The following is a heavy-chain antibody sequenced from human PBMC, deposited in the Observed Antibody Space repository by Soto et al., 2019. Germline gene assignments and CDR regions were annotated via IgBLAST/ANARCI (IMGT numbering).Heavy chain of an antibody. D-gene: IGHD3-3*01. CDR3: ARDRSAIFGVVRLDY. J-gene: IGHJ4*02. CDR2: ISYDGSNK. CDR1: GFTFSSYA. Sequence: PGGSLRLSCAASGFTFSSYAMHWVRQAPGKGLEWVAVISYDGSNKYYADSVKGRFTISRDNSKKTLYLQMNSLRAEDTAVYYCARDRSAIFGVVRLDYWGQGTLVTVSS. V-gene: IGHV3-30-3*01.